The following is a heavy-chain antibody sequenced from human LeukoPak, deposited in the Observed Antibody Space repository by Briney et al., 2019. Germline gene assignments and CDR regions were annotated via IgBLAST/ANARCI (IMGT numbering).Heavy chain of an antibody. CDR1: GGTFSSYA. J-gene: IGHJ4*02. CDR3: ARESGNFTFDY. D-gene: IGHD1-7*01. V-gene: IGHV1-69*04. Sequence: ASVKVSCKASGGTFSSYAISWVRQAPGQGLEWMGRIIPILNIANYAQKFQGGVTITADKSTTTAYMELSSLRSEDTAVYYCARESGNFTFDYWGQGTLVTVSS. CDR2: IIPILNIA.